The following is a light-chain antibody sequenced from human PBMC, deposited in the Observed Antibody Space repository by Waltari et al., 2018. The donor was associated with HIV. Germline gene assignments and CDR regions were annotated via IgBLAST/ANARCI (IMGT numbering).Light chain of an antibody. CDR3: MIWYGNNWV. Sequence: HAVLPQPSSLSASPGVSASLTSTLRSGVNVANYRQYWYQNTPGSPLRYILMYKSDSDKQLGSGVHSRFSGTTDVSANAGNLVISALQSEDEADYYCMIWYGNNWVFGGGTRLTVL. CDR1: SGVNVANYR. CDR2: YKSDSDK. J-gene: IGLJ3*02. V-gene: IGLV5-45*03.